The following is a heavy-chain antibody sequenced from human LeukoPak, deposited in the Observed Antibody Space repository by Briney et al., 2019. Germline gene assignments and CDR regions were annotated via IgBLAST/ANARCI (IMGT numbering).Heavy chain of an antibody. D-gene: IGHD6-19*01. CDR2: ISGSGGST. CDR3: AKASGWYGYYFDY. V-gene: IGHV3-23*01. Sequence: QAGGSLGLSCAASGFTFSSYAMSWVRQAPGKGLEWVSAISGSGGSTYYADSVKGRFTISRDNSKNTLYLQMNSLRAEDTAVYYCAKASGWYGYYFDYWGQGTLVTVSS. J-gene: IGHJ4*02. CDR1: GFTFSSYA.